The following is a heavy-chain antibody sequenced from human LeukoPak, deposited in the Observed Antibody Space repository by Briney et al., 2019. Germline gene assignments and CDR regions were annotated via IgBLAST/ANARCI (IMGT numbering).Heavy chain of an antibody. CDR1: GGTFSSYA. V-gene: IGHV1-69*04. CDR2: IIPILGIA. D-gene: IGHD5-24*01. Sequence: SVKVSCKASGGTFSSYAISWVRQAPGQGLEWMGRIIPILGIANYAQKFQGRVTITADKSTSTAYMELSSLRSEDTAVYYCARAGDGYSSIDYWGQGTLVTVSS. J-gene: IGHJ4*02. CDR3: ARAGDGYSSIDY.